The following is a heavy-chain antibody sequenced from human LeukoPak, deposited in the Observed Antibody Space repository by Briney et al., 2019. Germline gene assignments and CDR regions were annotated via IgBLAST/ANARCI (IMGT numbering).Heavy chain of an antibody. CDR3: AKDPQRGFDYSNSLEH. Sequence: PGTSLRLSCEASRFTFSHFAMQWVRQAPDKGLEWVAVIWSDATNEYYADSVKGRFTISRDNFKRTVSLEMNSLRAEDTAVYYCAKDPQRGFDYSNSLEHWGQGSLVIVSS. CDR2: IWSDATNE. D-gene: IGHD4-11*01. V-gene: IGHV3-33*06. CDR1: RFTFSHFA. J-gene: IGHJ5*02.